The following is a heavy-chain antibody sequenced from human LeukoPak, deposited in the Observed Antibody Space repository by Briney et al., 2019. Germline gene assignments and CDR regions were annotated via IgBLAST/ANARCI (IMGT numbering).Heavy chain of an antibody. CDR2: IKQDGSEK. V-gene: IGHV3-7*01. D-gene: IGHD3-10*01. CDR3: ARDRPVTMVRGVIRWFDP. Sequence: GGSLRLSCTASGFTFSSYCMSWVRQAPGKGLEGVANIKQDGSEKYYVDSVKGRFTISRDNAKNSLYLQMNSLRAEDTAVYYCARDRPVTMVRGVIRWFDPWGQGTLVTVSS. CDR1: GFTFSSYC. J-gene: IGHJ5*02.